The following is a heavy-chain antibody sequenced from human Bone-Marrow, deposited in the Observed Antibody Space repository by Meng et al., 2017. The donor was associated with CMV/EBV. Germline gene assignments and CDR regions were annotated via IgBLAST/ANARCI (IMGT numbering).Heavy chain of an antibody. J-gene: IGHJ6*02. CDR2: ISSSSSYI. V-gene: IGHV3-21*01. CDR3: AVGRDIVVVPAATATYCGMDV. CDR1: GFTFSSYS. D-gene: IGHD2-2*01. Sequence: GGSLRLSCAASGFTFSSYSMNWVRQAPGKGLEWVSSISSSSSYIYYADSVKGRFTISRDNAKNSLYLQMNSLRAEDTAVYYCAVGRDIVVVPAATATYCGMDVWGQGTTVTVSS.